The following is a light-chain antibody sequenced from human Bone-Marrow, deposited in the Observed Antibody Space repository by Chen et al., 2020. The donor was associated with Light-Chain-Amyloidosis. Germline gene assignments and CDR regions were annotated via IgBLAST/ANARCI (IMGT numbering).Light chain of an antibody. CDR3: QVWDRSSDRPV. Sequence: SHGLPQPSSVSVAPGQTATIACGGNNIGSTSVHWYQQTPGQAPLLVVYDDSDRPSGIPERLSGSNSGNTATLTISRVEAGDEADYYCQVWDRSSDRPVFGGGTKLTVL. CDR2: DDS. V-gene: IGLV3-21*02. J-gene: IGLJ3*02. CDR1: NIGSTS.